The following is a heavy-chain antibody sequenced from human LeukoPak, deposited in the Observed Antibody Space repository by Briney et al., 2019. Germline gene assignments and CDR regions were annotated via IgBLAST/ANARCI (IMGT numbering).Heavy chain of an antibody. CDR3: ASAPYGSGTFLDY. CDR2: IWYDGSDK. D-gene: IGHD3-10*01. Sequence: PGGSQRLSCAASGFTFSSYWMHWVRQAPGKGLEWVAVIWYDGSDKYSADSVKGRFTISRDNSKNTLYLQMNSLRAEDTAVYYCASAPYGSGTFLDYWGQGTLVTVSS. V-gene: IGHV3-33*08. J-gene: IGHJ4*02. CDR1: GFTFSSYW.